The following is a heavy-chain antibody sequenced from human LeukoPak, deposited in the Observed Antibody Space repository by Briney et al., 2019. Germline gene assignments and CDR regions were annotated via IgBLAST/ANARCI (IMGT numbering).Heavy chain of an antibody. CDR2: IYYSGST. Sequence: PSETLSLTCTVSGGSISTISSGTYYWGWIRQPPGKGLEWIGSIYYSGSTYYNPSLKSRVTISIDTSKNQFSLKLNSVTAADTAVYYCARDPFSGYDKRVYYFDYWGQGVLVTVSS. CDR1: GGSISTISSGTYY. V-gene: IGHV4-39*02. D-gene: IGHD5-12*01. CDR3: ARDPFSGYDKRVYYFDY. J-gene: IGHJ4*02.